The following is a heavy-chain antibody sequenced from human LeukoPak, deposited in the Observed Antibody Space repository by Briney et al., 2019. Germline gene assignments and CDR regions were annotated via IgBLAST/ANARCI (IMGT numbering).Heavy chain of an antibody. CDR3: ARRAGGGFDP. Sequence: PSETLSLTCTVSGYSISSGYYWGWIRQPPGKGLEWIGSIYHSGSTYYNPSLKSRVTISVDTSKNQFSLKLSSVTAADTAVYYCARRAGGGFDPWGQGTLVTVSS. CDR1: GYSISSGYY. D-gene: IGHD3-16*01. CDR2: IYHSGST. V-gene: IGHV4-38-2*02. J-gene: IGHJ5*02.